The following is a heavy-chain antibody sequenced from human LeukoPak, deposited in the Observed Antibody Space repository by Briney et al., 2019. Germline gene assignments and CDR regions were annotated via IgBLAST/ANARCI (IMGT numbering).Heavy chain of an antibody. Sequence: PGGSLRLSCAASGFTFSNYAMTWVRQAPGKGLEWVSAISGSGGSTYYADSVKGRFTISRDNSKNTLYLQMNSLRAEDTAVYYRAMGYCSGGSCYGYYYYMDVWGKGTTVTVSS. CDR2: ISGSGGST. V-gene: IGHV3-23*01. CDR3: AMGYCSGGSCYGYYYYMDV. J-gene: IGHJ6*03. CDR1: GFTFSNYA. D-gene: IGHD2-15*01.